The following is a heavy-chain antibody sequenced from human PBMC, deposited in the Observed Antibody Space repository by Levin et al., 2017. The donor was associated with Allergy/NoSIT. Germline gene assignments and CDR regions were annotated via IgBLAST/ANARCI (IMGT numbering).Heavy chain of an antibody. Sequence: ASVKVSCKASGYTFTSYDINWVRQATGQGLEWMGWMNPNSGNTGYAQKFQGRVTMTRNTSISTAYMELTSLRSDDTAVYYCAKVGISAAGSAFDPWGQGTLVTVSS. CDR2: MNPNSGNT. D-gene: IGHD6-13*01. V-gene: IGHV1-8*01. CDR1: GYTFTSYD. CDR3: AKVGISAAGSAFDP. J-gene: IGHJ5*02.